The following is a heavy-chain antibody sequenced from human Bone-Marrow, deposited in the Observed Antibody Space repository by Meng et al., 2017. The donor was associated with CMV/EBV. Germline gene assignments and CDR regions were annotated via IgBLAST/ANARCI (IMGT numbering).Heavy chain of an antibody. V-gene: IGHV1-8*01. CDR2: MNPNSGNT. J-gene: IGHJ4*02. CDR3: ARGGFDY. Sequence: VKRVRCGAEVKKPGATVKVSCKASGYTFTRYDINSVRQAAGQGLEWMGWMNPNSGNTDYAQKFQGRVTMTRNISKSTAYMDLSSLRSDDTAVYYCARGGFDYWGQGTLVTVSS. CDR1: GYTFTRYD.